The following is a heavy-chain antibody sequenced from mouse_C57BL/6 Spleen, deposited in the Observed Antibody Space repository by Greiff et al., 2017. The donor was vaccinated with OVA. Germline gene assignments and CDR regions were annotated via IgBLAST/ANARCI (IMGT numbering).Heavy chain of an antibody. J-gene: IGHJ3*01. CDR3: AREDSYAGFAY. CDR1: GYSFTGYY. CDR2: INPSTGGT. Sequence: VHVKQSGPELVKPGASVKISCKASGYSFTGYYMNWVKQSPEKSLEWIGEINPSTGGTTYNQKFKAKATLTVDKSSSTAYMQLKSLTSEDSAVYYCAREDSYAGFAYWGQGTLVTVSA. V-gene: IGHV1-42*01. D-gene: IGHD2-12*01.